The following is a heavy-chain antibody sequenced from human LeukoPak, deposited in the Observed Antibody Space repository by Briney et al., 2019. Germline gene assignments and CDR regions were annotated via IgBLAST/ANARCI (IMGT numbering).Heavy chain of an antibody. CDR3: ARDKDTMVRGVSGNDY. D-gene: IGHD3-10*01. V-gene: IGHV3-33*01. J-gene: IGHJ4*02. CDR2: IYYDGSNI. CDR1: EFTFTTYG. Sequence: PGRSLTLSCAASEFTFTTYGMHWVRQAPGKGLEWVAFIYYDGSNIYYADYVKGRFTISRDISKNTLYLQMDSLRAEDTAVYYCARDKDTMVRGVSGNDYWGQGTLVTVSS.